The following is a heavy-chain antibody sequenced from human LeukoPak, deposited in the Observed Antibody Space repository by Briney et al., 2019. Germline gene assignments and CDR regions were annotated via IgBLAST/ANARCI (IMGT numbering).Heavy chain of an antibody. Sequence: GGSLRLSCAASGFAFSSYWMHWVRQAPGRGLVWVSRIHSDGITTNYADSVKGRFTISRDNAKNSLYLQMNSLRAEDTAVYYCARDQGSGWWAYWGQGTLVTVSS. D-gene: IGHD6-19*01. CDR2: IHSDGITT. V-gene: IGHV3-74*01. CDR3: ARDQGSGWWAY. J-gene: IGHJ4*02. CDR1: GFAFSSYW.